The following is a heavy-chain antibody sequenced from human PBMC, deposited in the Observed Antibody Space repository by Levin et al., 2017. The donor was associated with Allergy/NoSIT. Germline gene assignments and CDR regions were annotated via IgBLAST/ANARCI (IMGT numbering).Heavy chain of an antibody. Sequence: RAGGSLRLSCEASGFTLDDYGMYWVRQAPGKGLEWVSGIAWKSGGTAYADSVKGRFTISRDNAKNSLYLQMNSLRPEDTALYYCASRANGYYHFDYWGQGTLVTVSS. CDR2: IAWKSGGT. CDR3: ASRANGYYHFDY. J-gene: IGHJ4*02. D-gene: IGHD1-26*01. CDR1: GFTLDDYG. V-gene: IGHV3-9*01.